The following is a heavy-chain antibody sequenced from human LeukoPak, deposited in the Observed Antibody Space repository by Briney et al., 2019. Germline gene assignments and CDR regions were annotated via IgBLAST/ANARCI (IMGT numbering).Heavy chain of an antibody. D-gene: IGHD3-22*01. CDR2: IKQDGSEK. CDR1: GFTYSIYW. V-gene: IGHV3-7*01. J-gene: IGHJ4*02. CDR3: ATKAAGSGYSY. Sequence: GGSLRLSCAASGFTYSIYWMSWVRQVPGKGLEWVANIKQDGSEKYYVDSVKGRFTISRDNAKDSLHLQLNSLRAEDTAVYYCATKAAGSGYSYWGQGTLVTISS.